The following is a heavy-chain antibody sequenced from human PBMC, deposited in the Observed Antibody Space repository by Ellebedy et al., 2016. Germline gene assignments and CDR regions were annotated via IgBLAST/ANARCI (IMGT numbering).Heavy chain of an antibody. D-gene: IGHD3-9*01. CDR1: GGSISSGGYY. CDR2: IYYSGST. J-gene: IGHJ4*02. CDR3: ARGGNYDILTGYYSPFYYFDY. V-gene: IGHV4-31*03. Sequence: SETLSLXXTVSGGSISSGGYYWSWIRQHPGKGLEWIGYIYYSGSTYYNPSLKSRVTISVDTSKNQFSLKLSSVTAADTAVYYCARGGNYDILTGYYSPFYYFDYWGQGTLVTVSS.